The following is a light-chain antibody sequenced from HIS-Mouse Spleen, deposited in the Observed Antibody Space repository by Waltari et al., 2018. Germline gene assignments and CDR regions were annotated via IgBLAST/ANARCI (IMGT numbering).Light chain of an antibody. V-gene: IGKV3-11*01. CDR3: QQRSNWPHT. J-gene: IGKJ2*01. CDR1: QSVSSY. Sequence: EIVLTQSPATLSLSPGERATLSCRASQSVSSYLAWYQQKPGQAPRLRIYDASNRATGIPARFSGSVSGTDFTLTISSLEPEDFAVYDCQQRSNWPHTFGQGTKLEIK. CDR2: DAS.